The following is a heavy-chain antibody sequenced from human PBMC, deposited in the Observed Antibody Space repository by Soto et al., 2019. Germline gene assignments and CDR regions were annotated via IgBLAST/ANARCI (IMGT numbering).Heavy chain of an antibody. CDR2: ISGSGGST. V-gene: IGHV3-23*01. CDR1: GFTFSSYA. J-gene: IGHJ4*02. Sequence: GGSLRLSCAASGFTFSSYAMSWVRQAPGRGLEWVSAISGSGGSTYYADSVKGRFTISRDNSKNTLYLQMNSLRAEDTAVYYCAKDTVRGVILYWGQGTLVTVSS. D-gene: IGHD3-10*01. CDR3: AKDTVRGVILY.